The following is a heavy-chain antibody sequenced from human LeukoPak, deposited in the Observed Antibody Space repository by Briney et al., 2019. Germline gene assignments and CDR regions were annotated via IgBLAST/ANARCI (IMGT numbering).Heavy chain of an antibody. V-gene: IGHV4-34*01. CDR1: GGSFSGYY. CDR2: INHSGST. D-gene: IGHD6-6*01. CDR3: ARGRTRQLVNWFDP. J-gene: IGHJ5*02. Sequence: PSETLSLTCVVYGGSFSGYYWSWVRQPPGKGLEWIGEINHSGSTNYNQSLKSRVTISVDTSKTHFSLKLSSVTAADTAVYCCARGRTRQLVNWFDPWGQGTLVTVSS.